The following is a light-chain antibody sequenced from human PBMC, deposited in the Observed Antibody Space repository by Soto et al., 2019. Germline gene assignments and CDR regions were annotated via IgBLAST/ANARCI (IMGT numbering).Light chain of an antibody. J-gene: IGKJ1*01. CDR1: QSINTN. CDR2: DAS. V-gene: IGKV3-15*01. Sequence: ERLLAQSPATPSLSPGEGATLSCRASQSINTNLAWYQQKPGQAPRLLIYDASTRATGIPARISGSGSGTEFTLTISSLQSEDFAVYYCQQYKNWRTFGQGTKVDIK. CDR3: QQYKNWRT.